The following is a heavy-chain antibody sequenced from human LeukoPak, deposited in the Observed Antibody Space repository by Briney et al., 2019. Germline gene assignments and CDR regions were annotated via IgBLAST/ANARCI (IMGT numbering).Heavy chain of an antibody. J-gene: IGHJ4*02. CDR3: TRTGDYYDSSTYYYGLDY. V-gene: IGHV3-49*04. Sequence: PGGSLRLSCVASGFTFSSYAMSWVRQAPGKGLEWVGFIRSKPYGGTTEYAASVKGRFTISRDDSKNIAYLQMNSLKTEDTAVFYCTRTGDYYDSSTYYYGLDYWGQGTLVTVSS. D-gene: IGHD3-22*01. CDR2: IRSKPYGGTT. CDR1: GFTFSSYA.